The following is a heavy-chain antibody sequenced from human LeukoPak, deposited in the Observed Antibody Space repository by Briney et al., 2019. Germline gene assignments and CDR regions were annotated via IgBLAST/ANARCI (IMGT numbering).Heavy chain of an antibody. V-gene: IGHV1-18*01. J-gene: IGHJ4*02. D-gene: IGHD3-22*01. Sequence: ASVKVSCKTSGYTFTSYGISWVRQAPGQGLEWMGWISAYNGNTNYAQKLQGRVTMTTDTSTSTAYMELRSLRSDDTAVYYCARDQEGGDSSAQDYWGQGTLVTVSS. CDR1: GYTFTSYG. CDR3: ARDQEGGDSSAQDY. CDR2: ISAYNGNT.